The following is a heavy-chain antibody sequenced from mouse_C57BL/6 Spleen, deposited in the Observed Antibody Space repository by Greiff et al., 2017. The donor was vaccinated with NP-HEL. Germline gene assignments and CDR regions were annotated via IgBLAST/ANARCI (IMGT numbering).Heavy chain of an antibody. CDR3: ARDYYGRGYAMDY. CDR2: ISSGSSTI. CDR1: GFTFSDYG. Sequence: EVQVVESGGGLVKPGGSLKLSCAASGFTFSDYGMHWVRQAPEKGLEWVAYISSGSSTIYYADTVKGRFTISRDNAKNTLFLQMTSLRSEDTAMYYCARDYYGRGYAMDYWGQGTSVTVSS. V-gene: IGHV5-17*01. J-gene: IGHJ4*01. D-gene: IGHD1-1*01.